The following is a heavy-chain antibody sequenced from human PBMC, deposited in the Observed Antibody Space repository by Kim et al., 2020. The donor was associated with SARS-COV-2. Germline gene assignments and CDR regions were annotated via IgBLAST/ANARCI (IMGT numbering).Heavy chain of an antibody. CDR3: GKGGPSGGIDS. V-gene: IGHV3-43*01. J-gene: IGHJ4*02. CDR2: ISWDGDTT. CDR1: GFSFEDYM. D-gene: IGHD3-16*01. Sequence: GGSLRLSCRVSGFSFEDYMMHWVRQAPGKGLEWVSLISWDGDTTHYVDAVQGRFTISRDNSKDSLYLQMNSLRTEDSAFYYCGKGGPSGGIDSWGQGTLV.